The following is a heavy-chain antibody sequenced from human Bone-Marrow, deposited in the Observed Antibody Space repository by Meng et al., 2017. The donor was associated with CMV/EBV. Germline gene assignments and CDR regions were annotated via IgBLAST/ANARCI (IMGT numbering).Heavy chain of an antibody. CDR1: GYTFTGYY. V-gene: IGHV1-18*04. CDR3: ARVTHSPYYYYGMDV. J-gene: IGHJ6*02. Sequence: ASVKVSCKASGYTFTGYYMHWVRQAPGQGLEWMGWISAYNGNTNYAQKLQGRVTMTTDTSTSTAYMELRSLRSDDTAVYYCARVTHSPYYYYGMDVWGQGTTVTVSS. D-gene: IGHD4-23*01. CDR2: ISAYNGNT.